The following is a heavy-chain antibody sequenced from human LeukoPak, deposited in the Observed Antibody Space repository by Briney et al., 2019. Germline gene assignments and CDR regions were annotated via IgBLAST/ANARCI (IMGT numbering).Heavy chain of an antibody. CDR3: ARERNEGYGSGSQDY. V-gene: IGHV4-39*07. J-gene: IGHJ4*02. D-gene: IGHD3-10*01. CDR1: GGSISSRSYY. Sequence: SETLSLTCTVSGGSISSRSYYWAWIRQPPGKGLEWIGSIYHSGSTYYNPSLKSRVTISVDTSKNQFSLKLSSVTAADTAVYYCARERNEGYGSGSQDYWGQGTLVTVSS. CDR2: IYHSGST.